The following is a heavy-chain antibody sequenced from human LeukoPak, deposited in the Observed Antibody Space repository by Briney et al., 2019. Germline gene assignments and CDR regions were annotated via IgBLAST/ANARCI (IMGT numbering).Heavy chain of an antibody. CDR3: ARLDPYGAARGLRY. J-gene: IGHJ4*02. Sequence: GESLKISCKGSGYRFTSYWIGWVRQMPGKGLEWMGIIYCDNSDSRYSPSFQGQVTISADKSISTAYLQWSSLKASDTAMYYCARLDPYGAARGLRYWGQGTLVTVSS. CDR1: GYRFTSYW. CDR2: IYCDNSDS. D-gene: IGHD6-6*01. V-gene: IGHV5-51*01.